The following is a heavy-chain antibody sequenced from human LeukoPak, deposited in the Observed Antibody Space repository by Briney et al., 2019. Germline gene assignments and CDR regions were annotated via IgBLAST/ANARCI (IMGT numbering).Heavy chain of an antibody. CDR2: IDWNSGTI. V-gene: IGHV3-9*01. J-gene: IGHJ4*02. CDR3: AKGGGLYFDWLFDY. CDR1: GFTFDNFA. D-gene: IGHD3-9*01. Sequence: GGSLRLSCAASGFTFDNFAMYWVRQAPGKGLEWVSGIDWNSGTIRYADSVKGRSTISRENAKKSLYLQMSDLRPEDTALYYCAKGGGLYFDWLFDYWGQGVLVTVSS.